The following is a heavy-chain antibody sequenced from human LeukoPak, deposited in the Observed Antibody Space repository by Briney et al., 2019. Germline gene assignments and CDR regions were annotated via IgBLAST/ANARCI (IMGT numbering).Heavy chain of an antibody. J-gene: IGHJ4*02. CDR3: AKDPFVFESGSYLIDY. CDR1: GFTFSSYA. D-gene: IGHD1-26*01. CDR2: ISTSGGST. Sequence: GGSLRLSCAASGFTFSSYAMSWVRQAPGKGLEWVSGISTSGGSTYYTDSVKGRFTISRDNAKKTLYLQMNSLRVEDTAVYYCAKDPFVFESGSYLIDYWGQGTLVTVSS. V-gene: IGHV3-23*01.